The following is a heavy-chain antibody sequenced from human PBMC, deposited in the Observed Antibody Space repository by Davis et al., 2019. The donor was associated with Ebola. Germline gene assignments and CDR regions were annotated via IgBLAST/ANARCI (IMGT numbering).Heavy chain of an antibody. Sequence: PGGSLRLSCKGSGYSFTSYWISWVRQMPGKGLEWMGRIDPSDSYTNYSPSFQGHVTISADKSISTAYLQWSSLKASDTAMYYCASYYDSSGSFGQFDYWGQGTLVTVSS. V-gene: IGHV5-10-1*01. CDR3: ASYYDSSGSFGQFDY. J-gene: IGHJ4*02. D-gene: IGHD3-22*01. CDR2: IDPSDSYT. CDR1: GYSFTSYW.